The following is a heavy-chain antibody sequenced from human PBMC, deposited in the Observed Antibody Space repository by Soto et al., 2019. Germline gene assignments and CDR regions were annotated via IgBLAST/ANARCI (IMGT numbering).Heavy chain of an antibody. CDR3: AKWGYNNNFYDFDS. CDR2: IRQDGGEK. Sequence: VGSLSLSCAASEVSFSYYWMGWVRPAPGKGLEWVANIRQDGGEKYYVDSVKGRFTISRDNAKNSLFLQMNSLRAEDTAVYYCAKWGYNNNFYDFDSWGRGPLVTV. J-gene: IGHJ4*02. CDR1: EVSFSYYW. D-gene: IGHD3-3*01. V-gene: IGHV3-7*03.